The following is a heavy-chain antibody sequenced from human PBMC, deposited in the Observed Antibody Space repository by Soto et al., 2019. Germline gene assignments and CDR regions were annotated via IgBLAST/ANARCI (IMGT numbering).Heavy chain of an antibody. Sequence: GRSLSLSCAAFGFTFSSYAMSWIRQAPGKGLEWVASIRPCGDSTYYADSVKGRFAVSRDNSNVTLYLQMDSLRVEDTAIYYCTTHEEGAPWAGGFDSWGQGTLVTVSS. CDR3: TTHEEGAPWAGGFDS. CDR2: IRPCGDST. J-gene: IGHJ5*01. CDR1: GFTFSSYA. V-gene: IGHV3-23*01. D-gene: IGHD1-26*01.